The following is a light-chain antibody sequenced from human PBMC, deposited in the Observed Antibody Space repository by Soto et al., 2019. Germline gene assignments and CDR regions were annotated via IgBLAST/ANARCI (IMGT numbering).Light chain of an antibody. CDR2: WAS. V-gene: IGKV4-1*01. CDR1: QSVLHSSHNENY. J-gene: IGKJ2*01. CDR3: QQYYSTPYT. Sequence: DIVMTQSPDSLAESLGERANINCKSSQSVLHSSHNENYLVWYQQKPGQPPKLLIYWASTRESGVPDRFSGSGSGTDFTLTISSLQAEDVAVYYCQQYYSTPYTFGQGTKLEIK.